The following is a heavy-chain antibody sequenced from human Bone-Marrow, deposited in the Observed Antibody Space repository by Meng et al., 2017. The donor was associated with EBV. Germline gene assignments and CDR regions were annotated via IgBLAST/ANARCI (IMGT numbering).Heavy chain of an antibody. CDR1: GGTFSSDA. J-gene: IGHJ5*02. V-gene: IGHV1-69*06. Sequence: GQLVQSGGEVKKPGSSVKVFCKASGGTFSSDAISWVRQAPGQGLEWMGGIIPIFGTANYAQKFQGRVTITADKSTSTAYMELSSLRSEDTAVYYCARGAVRGVIHWFDPWGQGTLVTVSS. CDR3: ARGAVRGVIHWFDP. CDR2: IIPIFGTA. D-gene: IGHD3-10*01.